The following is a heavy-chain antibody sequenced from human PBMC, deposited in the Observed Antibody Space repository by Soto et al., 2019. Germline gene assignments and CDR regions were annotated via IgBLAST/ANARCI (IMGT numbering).Heavy chain of an antibody. J-gene: IGHJ4*02. V-gene: IGHV3-21*01. CDR1: GFTFSSYS. CDR3: ARGFDVDTAMVDFDY. CDR2: ISSSSSYI. D-gene: IGHD5-18*01. Sequence: GGSLRLSCAASGFTFSSYSMNWVRQAPGKGLEWVSSISSSSSYIYYADSVKGRFTISRDNAKNSLYLQMNSLRAEDTAVYYCARGFDVDTAMVDFDYWGQGTLVTVSS.